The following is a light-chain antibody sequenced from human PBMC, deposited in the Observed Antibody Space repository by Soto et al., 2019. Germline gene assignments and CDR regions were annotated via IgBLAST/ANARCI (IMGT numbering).Light chain of an antibody. J-gene: IGKJ4*01. CDR1: QSFTSNY. V-gene: IGKV3-20*01. CDR2: AAS. CDR3: QHYDNSLVT. Sequence: DIVLTQPAGTLSLSPGEIAKLSCRASQSFTSNYVAWYLQKAGQAPRLLIYAASTRATGIPDRFSGSGSGTDFTLNISRLEPEDFAVYYCQHYDNSLVTFGGGTKVEI.